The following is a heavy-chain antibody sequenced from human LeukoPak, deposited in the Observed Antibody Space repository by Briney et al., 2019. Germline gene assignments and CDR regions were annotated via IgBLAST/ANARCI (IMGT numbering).Heavy chain of an antibody. CDR1: GGSFSGYY. CDR2: INHSGST. V-gene: IGHV4-34*01. Sequence: PSETLSLTCAVYGGSFSGYYWSWIRQPPGKGLEWIGEINHSGSTNYNPSLKSRVTISVDTSKNQFSLKLSSVTAADTAVYYCARHDGDSSGYYYSEAPDYWGQGTLVTVSS. CDR3: ARHDGDSSGYYYSEAPDY. J-gene: IGHJ4*02. D-gene: IGHD3-22*01.